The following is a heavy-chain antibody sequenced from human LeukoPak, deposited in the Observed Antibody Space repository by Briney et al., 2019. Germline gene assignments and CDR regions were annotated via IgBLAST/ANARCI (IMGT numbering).Heavy chain of an antibody. CDR1: GGSISSYY. D-gene: IGHD3-22*01. CDR3: ARQTYYYDSSGYYPFDY. CDR2: IYYSGST. Sequence: PSETLSLTCTVPGGSISSYYWSWIRRPPGKGLEWIWYIYYSGSTNYNPSLKSRVTIPVDTSKNKFSLKLSSVTAADTAVYYCARQTYYYDSSGYYPFDYWGQGTLVTVSS. V-gene: IGHV4-59*01. J-gene: IGHJ4*02.